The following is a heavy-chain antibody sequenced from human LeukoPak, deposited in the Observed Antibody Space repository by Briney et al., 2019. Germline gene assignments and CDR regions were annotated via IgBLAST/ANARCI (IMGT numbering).Heavy chain of an antibody. D-gene: IGHD3-16*02. CDR2: INHSGST. Sequence: SETLSLTCAVYGGSFSGYYWSWIRQPPGKGLEWIGEINHSGSTNYNPSLKSRVTISVDTSKNQFSLKLSSVTAADTAVYYCARDTYDYVWGSYRLFDYWGQGTLVTVSS. J-gene: IGHJ4*02. V-gene: IGHV4-34*01. CDR1: GGSFSGYY. CDR3: ARDTYDYVWGSYRLFDY.